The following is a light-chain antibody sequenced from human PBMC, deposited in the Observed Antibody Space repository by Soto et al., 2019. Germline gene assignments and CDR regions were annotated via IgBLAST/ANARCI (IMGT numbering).Light chain of an antibody. Sequence: EIVLTQSPGTLSLSPGERAILSCRASQSVSSNFLAWYQQKPGQPPRLIIYGASSRATGIPDRFRGSGSGTDFTLTISRLEPEDFAVYYCQQYDTSPPPMFGQGTKVDVK. CDR3: QQYDTSPPPM. CDR1: QSVSSNF. V-gene: IGKV3-20*01. J-gene: IGKJ1*01. CDR2: GAS.